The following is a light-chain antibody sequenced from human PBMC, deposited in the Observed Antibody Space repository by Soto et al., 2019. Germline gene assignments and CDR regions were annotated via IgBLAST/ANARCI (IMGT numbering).Light chain of an antibody. CDR2: GTS. CDR1: QSLTSNY. V-gene: IGKV3-20*01. Sequence: EIGLTQSPGTLSLSPGERATLSCRASQSLTSNYLAWYQQKPGQAPRLLISGTSNRATGIPDRFSGSGSGTDFTLTINRLEPDDFAVYYCQQYSDSVFTFGPGTKVDIK. J-gene: IGKJ3*01. CDR3: QQYSDSVFT.